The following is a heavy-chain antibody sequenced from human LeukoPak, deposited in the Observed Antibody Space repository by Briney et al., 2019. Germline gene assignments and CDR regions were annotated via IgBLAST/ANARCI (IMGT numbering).Heavy chain of an antibody. CDR3: ARDLADIVVVPAAIGWFDP. V-gene: IGHV6-1*01. D-gene: IGHD2-2*02. CDR1: GDSVSSNSAA. Sequence: SQTLSLTCAISGDSVSSNSAAWNWIRQSPSRGLEWLGRTYYRSKWYNDYAVSVKSRITINPDTSENQFSLQLTSVTPEDTAVYYCARDLADIVVVPAAIGWFDPWGQGTLDTVSS. J-gene: IGHJ5*02. CDR2: TYYRSKWYN.